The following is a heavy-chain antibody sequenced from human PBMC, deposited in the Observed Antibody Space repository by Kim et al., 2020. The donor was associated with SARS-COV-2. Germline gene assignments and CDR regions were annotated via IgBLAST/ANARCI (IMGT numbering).Heavy chain of an antibody. Sequence: GGSLRLSCAASGFIFSNSWLSWVRQVPGKGLEWVGRIKTKTDGGSTDYAAPVKGRFTISRDESKNTLYLQMNSLKTEDTAVYFCATEGLVDDFHYYYGMDVWGQGTTVTVS. J-gene: IGHJ6*02. V-gene: IGHV3-15*01. CDR3: ATEGLVDDFHYYYGMDV. CDR2: IKTKTDGGST. CDR1: GFIFSNSW. D-gene: IGHD2-8*02.